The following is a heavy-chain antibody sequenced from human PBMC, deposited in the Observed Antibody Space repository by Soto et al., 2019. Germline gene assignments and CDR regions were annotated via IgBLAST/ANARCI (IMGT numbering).Heavy chain of an antibody. Sequence: ASVKVSCKASGGTFSNSVISWVRQAPGQGLEWMGGIIPIFDTANYAQRLEGRVTIIADESTSTAYLELRSLRSEDTAVYYCAQAPLLVEVTLHENYFENRGQGTMVTVSS. CDR3: AQAPLLVEVTLHENYFEN. V-gene: IGHV1-69*13. D-gene: IGHD2-21*02. CDR1: GGTFSNSV. J-gene: IGHJ4*02. CDR2: IIPIFDTA.